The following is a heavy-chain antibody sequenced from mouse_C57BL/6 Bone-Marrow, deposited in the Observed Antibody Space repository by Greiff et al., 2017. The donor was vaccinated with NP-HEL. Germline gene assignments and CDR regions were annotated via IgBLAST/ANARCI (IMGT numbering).Heavy chain of an antibody. V-gene: IGHV1-59*01. CDR2: IDPSDSYT. CDR1: GYTFTSYW. D-gene: IGHD1-1*01. J-gene: IGHJ1*03. Sequence: VQLQQSGAELVRPGTSVKLSCKASGYTFTSYWMHWVKQRPGQGLEWIGVIDPSDSYTNYNQKFKGKATLTVDTSSSTAYMQLSSLTSEDSAVYYCARPYYYGSSYWYFDVWGTGTTVTVSS. CDR3: ARPYYYGSSYWYFDV.